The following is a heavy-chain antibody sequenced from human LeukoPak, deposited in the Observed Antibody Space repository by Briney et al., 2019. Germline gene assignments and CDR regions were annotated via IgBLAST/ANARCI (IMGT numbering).Heavy chain of an antibody. CDR2: IYHSGST. J-gene: IGHJ5*02. CDR3: ARRGYCSGGSYYAGLNWFDP. D-gene: IGHD2-15*01. Sequence: SGTLSLTCAVSGGSISSSNWWSWVRQPPGKGLEWIGEIYHSGSTNYNPSLKSRVTISVDTSKNQFSLKLSSVSAADTAVYYCARRGYCSGGSYYAGLNWFDPWGQGTLVTVSS. V-gene: IGHV4-4*02. CDR1: GGSISSSNW.